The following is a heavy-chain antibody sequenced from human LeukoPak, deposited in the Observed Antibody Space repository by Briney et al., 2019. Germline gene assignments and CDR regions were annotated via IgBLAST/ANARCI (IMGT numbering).Heavy chain of an antibody. J-gene: IGHJ3*01. CDR2: IYSGGGT. D-gene: IGHD3-10*02. CDR3: GRDVGP. V-gene: IGHV3-66*02. Sequence: GGSLRLSCTASGFTVGNNFLTWVRQAPGKGLEWVSLIYSGGGTHYADSVRGRFTIPRDNSKNTLFLQMNSLRGDDTAVYYCGRDVGPWGQGTMVTVSS. CDR1: GFTVGNNF.